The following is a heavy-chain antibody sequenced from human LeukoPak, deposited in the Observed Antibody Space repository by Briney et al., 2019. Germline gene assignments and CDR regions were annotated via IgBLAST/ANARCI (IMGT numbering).Heavy chain of an antibody. CDR1: GFTFSDYA. J-gene: IGHJ3*02. CDR3: AKGDDYGSEAFDI. D-gene: IGHD4-17*01. CDR2: INNNGGTT. V-gene: IGHV3-64*01. Sequence: GGSLRHSCAASGFTFSDYAMHWVRQAPGKGLEYVAAINNNGGTTYYANSVKGRFTISRDNSKNTLYLQMGSLRAEDTAVYYCAKGDDYGSEAFDIWGQGTMVTVSS.